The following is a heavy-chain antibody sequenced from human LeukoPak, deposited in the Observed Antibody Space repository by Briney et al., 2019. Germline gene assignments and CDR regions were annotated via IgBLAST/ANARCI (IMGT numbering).Heavy chain of an antibody. V-gene: IGHV4-4*07. J-gene: IGHJ4*02. D-gene: IGHD6-19*01. CDR3: ARGKVVAGTPGQNSWDH. CDR1: GGSISNYY. CDR2: IYTSGTT. Sequence: SETLSLTCTVSGGSISNYYWNWIRQPAGKGLEWIGRIYTSGTTNYNPSLKSRVSMSVDTSKNQFSLKLSSVTAADTAVYYCARGKVVAGTPGQNSWDHWGQGTLVTVSS.